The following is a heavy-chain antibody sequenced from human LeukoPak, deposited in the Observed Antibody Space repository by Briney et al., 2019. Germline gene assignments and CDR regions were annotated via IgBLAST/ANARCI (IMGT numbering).Heavy chain of an antibody. D-gene: IGHD4-17*01. CDR3: ARVNYGDLDY. Sequence: PSETLSLTCGVRGISFNTDYWSWIRQPPGRGLEWIGEINHSGTTNYNPSLKSRATISIDTSKNQFFLKLSSVTAADAGVFYCARVNYGDLDYWGQGTLVTVSS. V-gene: IGHV4-34*01. J-gene: IGHJ4*02. CDR2: INHSGTT. CDR1: GISFNTDY.